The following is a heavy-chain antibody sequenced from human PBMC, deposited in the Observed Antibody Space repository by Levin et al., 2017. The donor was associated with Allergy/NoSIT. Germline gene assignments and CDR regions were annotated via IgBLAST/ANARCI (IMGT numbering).Heavy chain of an antibody. D-gene: IGHD6-13*01. J-gene: IGHJ6*02. CDR2: IFYSGHT. Sequence: SETLSLTCTVSGDSLSSDGYYWSWIRQHPGKGLEWIGAIFYSGHTYHNPSLKSRVSMSVDTSKNQFALKLTSVTAADTAVYYCARGHRLGSSRWWWGLIYGLDVWGQGTTVTVSS. CDR1: GDSLSSDGYY. CDR3: ARGHRLGSSRWWWGLIYGLDV. V-gene: IGHV4-31*03.